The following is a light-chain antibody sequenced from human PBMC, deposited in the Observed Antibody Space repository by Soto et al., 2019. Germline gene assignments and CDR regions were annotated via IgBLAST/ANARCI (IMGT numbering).Light chain of an antibody. V-gene: IGLV1-44*01. CDR1: SSNIGSHT. CDR2: SNT. Sequence: QSVLTQPPSASGTPGQTIAISCSGGSSNIGSHTVNWYQQLPGTAPRLLIYSNTQRPSVVPDRCSGSKSGTLASLAITGLQSEYGGDYYCAAWDDSLNGVVFRGVTKVTVL. J-gene: IGLJ2*01. CDR3: AAWDDSLNGVV.